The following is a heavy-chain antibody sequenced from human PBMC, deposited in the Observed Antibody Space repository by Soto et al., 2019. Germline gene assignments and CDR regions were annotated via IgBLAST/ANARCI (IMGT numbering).Heavy chain of an antibody. CDR1: GGSISSYY. D-gene: IGHD3-3*01. J-gene: IGHJ6*03. CDR2: IYYSGST. V-gene: IGHV4-59*08. CDR3: ARHRNFWSGYSDYYYYMDV. Sequence: PSETLSLTCTVSGGSISSYYWSWIRQPPGKGLEWIGYIYYSGSTNYNPSLKSRVTISVDTSKDQFSLKLSSVTAADTAVYYCARHRNFWSGYSDYYYYMDVWGKGTTVTVSS.